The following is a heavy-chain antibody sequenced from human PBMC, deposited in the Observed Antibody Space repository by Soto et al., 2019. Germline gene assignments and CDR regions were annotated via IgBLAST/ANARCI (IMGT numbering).Heavy chain of an antibody. V-gene: IGHV1-2*02. CDR1: GGTFSSYA. J-gene: IGHJ6*02. CDR3: ARDQSPSSGWPGMDV. D-gene: IGHD6-19*01. Sequence: ASGKVSCKASGGTFSSYAIRWVRQAPGQGLEWMGWSNPNSGGTNYAQKFQGRVTMTRDTSISTAYMELNRLRSDDTAVYYCARDQSPSSGWPGMDVWGQGTTVTVSS. CDR2: SNPNSGGT.